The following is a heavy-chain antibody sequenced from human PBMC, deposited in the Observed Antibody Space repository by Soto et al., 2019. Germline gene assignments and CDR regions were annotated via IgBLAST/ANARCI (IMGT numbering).Heavy chain of an antibody. CDR2: ISKSSDTI. V-gene: IGHV3-48*01. CDR1: GFTFSDYS. D-gene: IGHD3-16*02. CDR3: ARDKMGELSIADY. Sequence: EVQLVESGGGLVQPGGSLRLSCTASGFTFSDYSMDWVRQTPGKGLEWLSYISKSSDTIYYADSVKGRFTISRDNAKNSLFLQMSSLRGEDTAVYYCARDKMGELSIADYWGQGTPVTVSS. J-gene: IGHJ4*02.